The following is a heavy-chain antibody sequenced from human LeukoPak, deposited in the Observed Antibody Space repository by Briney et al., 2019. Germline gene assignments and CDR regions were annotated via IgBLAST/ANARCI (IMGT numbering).Heavy chain of an antibody. CDR3: ARLLVGAQGGFDY. D-gene: IGHD1-26*01. J-gene: IGHJ4*02. CDR1: GYAFASYW. Sequence: GESLKISCRVSGYAFASYWIGWVRQVPGKGLEWMGIIYPADSETKSSPSFQGQVTFSADKSISTAYLQWSSLKASDTAMYYCARLLVGAQGGFDYWGQGTLVTVSS. V-gene: IGHV5-51*01. CDR2: IYPADSET.